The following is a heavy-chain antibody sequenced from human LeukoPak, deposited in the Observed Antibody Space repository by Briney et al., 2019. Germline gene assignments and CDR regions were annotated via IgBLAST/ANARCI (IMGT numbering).Heavy chain of an antibody. V-gene: IGHV1-8*01. CDR1: GYTFTSYD. J-gene: IGHJ4*02. CDR2: MNPNSGNT. CDR3: ARAVGATLSCFDY. Sequence: GAPVKVSCKASGYTFTSYDINWVRQATGQGLEWMGWMNPNSGNTGYAQKFQGRVTMTRNNSISTAYMELSSLRSDDTAVYYCARAVGATLSCFDYWGQGTLDTVSS. D-gene: IGHD1-26*01.